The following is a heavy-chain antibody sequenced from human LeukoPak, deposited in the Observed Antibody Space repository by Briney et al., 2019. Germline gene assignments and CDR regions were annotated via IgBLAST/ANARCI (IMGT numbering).Heavy chain of an antibody. CDR1: GFAFDDYT. CDR2: IRWNGNDK. J-gene: IGHJ4*02. Sequence: GGSLRLSCAASGFAFDDYTMHWVRQGPGNGLEWVSLIRWNGNDKHYAASVQGRFTISRDNSKNSLYLQMNSLRPEDTALYYCAKDIGDSGSYYSLGFDCWGQGTLVTVSS. V-gene: IGHV3-43*01. CDR3: AKDIGDSGSYYSLGFDC. D-gene: IGHD3-22*01.